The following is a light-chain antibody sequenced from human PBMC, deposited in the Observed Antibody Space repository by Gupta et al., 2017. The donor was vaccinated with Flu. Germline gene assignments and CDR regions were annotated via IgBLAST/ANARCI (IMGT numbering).Light chain of an antibody. V-gene: IGLV1-47*01. Sequence: SVLTPPPSASGTPGPRVTISCSGSSSNIGSNYVYWYQQLPGTAPKLLIYRNNQRPSGVPDRFSGSKSGTSASLAISGLRAEDEADYYCAAWDDSRSGQVFGGGTKLTVL. J-gene: IGLJ3*02. CDR1: SSNIGSNY. CDR3: AAWDDSRSGQV. CDR2: RNN.